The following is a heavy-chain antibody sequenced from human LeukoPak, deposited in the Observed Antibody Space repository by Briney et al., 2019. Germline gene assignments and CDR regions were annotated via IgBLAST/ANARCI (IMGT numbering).Heavy chain of an antibody. CDR3: ARRAGGYSHPYDY. J-gene: IGHJ4*02. Sequence: PGGSLRLSCAVSGFTVSGNYMSWVRQAPGKGLEWVSLIYSGGSAYYADSVKGRFTISRDNSKNTLYLQMNSLRAEDTAVYYCARRAGGYSHPYDYWGQGTLVTVSS. D-gene: IGHD4-23*01. CDR1: GFTVSGNY. V-gene: IGHV3-53*01. CDR2: IYSGGSA.